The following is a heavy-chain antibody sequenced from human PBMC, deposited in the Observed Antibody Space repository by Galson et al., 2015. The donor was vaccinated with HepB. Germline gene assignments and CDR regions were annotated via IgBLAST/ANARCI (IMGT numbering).Heavy chain of an antibody. V-gene: IGHV1-69*13. J-gene: IGHJ4*02. D-gene: IGHD5-24*01. CDR1: GYTFTSYY. CDR2: IIPIFGTA. Sequence: SVKVSCKASGYTFTSYYMHWVRQAPGQGLGWMGGIIPIFGTANYAQKFQGRVTITADESTSTAYMELSSLRSEDTAVYYCARGETTIERWSGPCDYGGQGTLVTVSS. CDR3: ARGETTIERWSGPCDY.